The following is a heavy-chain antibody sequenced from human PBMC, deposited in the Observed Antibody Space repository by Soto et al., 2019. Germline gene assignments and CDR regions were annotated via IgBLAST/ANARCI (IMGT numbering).Heavy chain of an antibody. V-gene: IGHV4-59*08. CDR1: GGSISSYY. CDR2: IYYSGST. Sequence: SETLSLTCTVSGGSISSYYWSWIRQPPGKGLEWIGYIYYSGSTNYNPSLKSRVTISVDTSKNQFSLKLSSVTAADTAVYYCARGSGYSGNDPSGQGTLVTVSS. D-gene: IGHD5-12*01. J-gene: IGHJ5*02. CDR3: ARGSGYSGNDP.